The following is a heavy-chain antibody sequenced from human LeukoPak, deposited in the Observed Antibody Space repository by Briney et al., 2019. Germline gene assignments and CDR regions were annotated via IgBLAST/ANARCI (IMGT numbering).Heavy chain of an antibody. V-gene: IGHV4-59*11. D-gene: IGHD1-26*01. CDR2: IYDNGNT. Sequence: SETLSLTCTVSGGSISYHSWSWIRQTPVKGLEWIANIYDNGNTDYSPSLQSRVTISTDTSETQFSLRLKSVTAADTAVYYCARLGSAATGAPPYYYYYVDVWGKGTTVIVSS. CDR1: GGSISYHS. J-gene: IGHJ6*03. CDR3: ARLGSAATGAPPYYYYYVDV.